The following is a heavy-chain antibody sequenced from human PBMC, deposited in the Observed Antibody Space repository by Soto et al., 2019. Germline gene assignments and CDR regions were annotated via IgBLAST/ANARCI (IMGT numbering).Heavy chain of an antibody. J-gene: IGHJ4*02. CDR1: GFALRTHW. V-gene: IGHV3-7*01. D-gene: IGHD6-25*01. CDR3: ARDDGYRGFDC. Sequence: EAQLVGSGGGLVQPGDSLRLSCAASGFALRTHWMSWVRQTPGKGLEWVANIKQDGSAKFYVDSVRGRFTISRDNANNPLYLQLNSLRAEDTAVYYCARDDGYRGFDCWGQGSLVTVSS. CDR2: IKQDGSAK.